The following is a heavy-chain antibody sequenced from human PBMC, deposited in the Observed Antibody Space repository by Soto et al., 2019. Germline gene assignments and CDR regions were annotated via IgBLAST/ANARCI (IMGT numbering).Heavy chain of an antibody. D-gene: IGHD3-22*01. CDR1: GFTFSNYD. CDR2: ISSTGHIT. J-gene: IGHJ4*02. Sequence: GGSLRFSCSASGFTFSNYDMVWVRQAPGKGLEYISAISSTGHITYYADSVKGRFTISRDNSKNTLSLQMSSLRADDTAVYYCVKGEYYYDSSGYYPFDYWGQGTLVTVSS. V-gene: IGHV3-64D*06. CDR3: VKGEYYYDSSGYYPFDY.